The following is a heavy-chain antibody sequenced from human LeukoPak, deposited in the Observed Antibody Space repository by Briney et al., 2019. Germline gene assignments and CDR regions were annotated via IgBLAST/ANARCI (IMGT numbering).Heavy chain of an antibody. J-gene: IGHJ1*01. V-gene: IGHV3-66*01. CDR1: GFTVSSNY. CDR2: IYSGGST. Sequence: GGSLRLSCAASGFTVSSNYMSWVRQAPGKGLEWVSVIYSGGSTYYADTVKGRFTISRDNSKNTLYLQMNSLRAEDTAVYYCAIGVGYYDSSGYYSNVAEYFQHWGQGTLVTVSS. CDR3: AIGVGYYDSSGYYSNVAEYFQH. D-gene: IGHD3-22*01.